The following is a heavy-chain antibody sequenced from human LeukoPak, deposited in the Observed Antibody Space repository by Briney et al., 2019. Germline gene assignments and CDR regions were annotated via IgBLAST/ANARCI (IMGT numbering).Heavy chain of an antibody. CDR2: ISYDGSNK. D-gene: IGHD3-9*01. V-gene: IGHV3-30*04. Sequence: PGGSLRLSCAASGFTFSSYAMHWVRQAPGKGLEWVAVISYDGSNKYYADSVKGRFTISRDNSKNTLYLQMNSLRAEDTALYYCARDQSYDILTGYANAFDIWGQGTMVTVSS. CDR3: ARDQSYDILTGYANAFDI. J-gene: IGHJ3*02. CDR1: GFTFSSYA.